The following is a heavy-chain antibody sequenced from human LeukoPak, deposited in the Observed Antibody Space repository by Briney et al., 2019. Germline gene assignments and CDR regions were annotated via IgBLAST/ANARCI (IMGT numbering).Heavy chain of an antibody. Sequence: PGGSLRLSCAASGFTFSSYAMHWVRQAPGKGLEWVAVISYDGSNKCYADSVKGRFTISRDNSKNTLYLQMNSLRAEDTAVYYCARGFRGGGVGELLGYWGQGTLVTVS. CDR3: ARGFRGGGVGELLGY. V-gene: IGHV3-30-3*01. CDR1: GFTFSSYA. D-gene: IGHD1-26*01. CDR2: ISYDGSNK. J-gene: IGHJ4*02.